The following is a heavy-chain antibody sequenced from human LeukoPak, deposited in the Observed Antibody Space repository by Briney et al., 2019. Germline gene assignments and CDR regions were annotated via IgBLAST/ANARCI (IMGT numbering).Heavy chain of an antibody. CDR1: GYSISSGYY. D-gene: IGHD3-10*01. CDR3: ARTLGDYGSGSYYY. Sequence: SETLSLTCTVSGYSISSGYYWGWIRQPPGKGLEWIGSIYHSGSTYYNPSLKSRVTISVDTSKNQFSLRLSSVTAADTAVYYCARTLGDYGSGSYYYWGQGTLVTVSS. J-gene: IGHJ4*02. V-gene: IGHV4-38-2*02. CDR2: IYHSGST.